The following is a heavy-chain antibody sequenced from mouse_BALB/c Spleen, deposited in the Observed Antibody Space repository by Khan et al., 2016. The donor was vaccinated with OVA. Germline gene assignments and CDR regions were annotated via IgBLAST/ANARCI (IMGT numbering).Heavy chain of an antibody. V-gene: IGHV9-2-1*01. Sequence: QIQLVQSGPELKKPGETVKISYKASGYTFTDYSMHWVKQAPGKGLEWMGWINTETGEPTYADDFKGRFAFSLETSASTAYLQINNLKNEDTATYFCSRDNYYYGRWYFDVWGAGTTVTVSS. CDR2: INTETGEP. D-gene: IGHD1-1*01. J-gene: IGHJ1*01. CDR3: SRDNYYYGRWYFDV. CDR1: GYTFTDYS.